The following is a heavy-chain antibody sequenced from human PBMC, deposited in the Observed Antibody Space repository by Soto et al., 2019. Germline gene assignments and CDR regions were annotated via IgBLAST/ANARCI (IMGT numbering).Heavy chain of an antibody. CDR1: QFSFSSYW. Sequence: PGGSLRLSCAASQFSFSSYWMHWVRQVPGKGPAWVSRINHDGSKTEYADSVKGRFTISRDNTKNTLYLQMNSLRAEDTAVYYCAKDLGFTMIVVVPHNWFDPWGQGTLVTVSS. CDR3: AKDLGFTMIVVVPHNWFDP. J-gene: IGHJ5*02. V-gene: IGHV3-74*01. D-gene: IGHD3-22*01. CDR2: INHDGSKT.